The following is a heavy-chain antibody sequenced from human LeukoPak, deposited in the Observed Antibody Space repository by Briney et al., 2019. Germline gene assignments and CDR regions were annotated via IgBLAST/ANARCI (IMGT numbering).Heavy chain of an antibody. CDR2: ISSTSSYI. V-gene: IGHV3-21*01. D-gene: IGHD6-19*01. Sequence: PGGSLRLSCAASGFTFSSYSMNWVRQAPGKGLEWVSSISSTSSYIYYADSLKGRFTISRDNAKNSLYLQMNSLRAEDTAVYYCARSVADGAFDIWGQGTMVTVSS. J-gene: IGHJ3*02. CDR3: ARSVADGAFDI. CDR1: GFTFSSYS.